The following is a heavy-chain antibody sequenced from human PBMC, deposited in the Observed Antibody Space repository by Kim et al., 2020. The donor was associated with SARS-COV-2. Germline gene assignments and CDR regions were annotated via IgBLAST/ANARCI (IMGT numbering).Heavy chain of an antibody. D-gene: IGHD3-3*01. V-gene: IGHV3-74*01. J-gene: IGHJ5*02. CDR3: TSAISIFGVA. CDR2: TTT. Sequence: TTTVYAESVKGRFTNSRDNAKNTLYLQMNNLRIEDPALYYCTSAISIFGVAWGQGAQVTVSS.